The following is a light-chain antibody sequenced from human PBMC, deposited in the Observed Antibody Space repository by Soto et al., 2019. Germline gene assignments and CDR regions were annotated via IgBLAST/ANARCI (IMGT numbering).Light chain of an antibody. V-gene: IGKV3-15*01. CDR2: GAS. Sequence: EIVMTQSPATLSVSPGERATLSCRASQSVSSNLAWYQQKPGQAPRLLIYGASTRATGIPATFSGSGSGTEFTLTISSLQSEDFAVSYCQQYSNWPGTFGPGTKVDIK. CDR3: QQYSNWPGT. J-gene: IGKJ3*01. CDR1: QSVSSN.